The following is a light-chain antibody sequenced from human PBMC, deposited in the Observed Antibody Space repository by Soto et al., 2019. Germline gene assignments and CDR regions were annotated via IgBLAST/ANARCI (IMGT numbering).Light chain of an antibody. CDR2: GVS. CDR1: SSDVGDYNY. CDR3: SSYTSTNPLV. J-gene: IGLJ2*01. V-gene: IGLV2-14*01. Sequence: QSALTQPASVSGSPGQSITISCTGTSSDVGDYNYVSWYQQHPGKAPKLIIYGVSNRPSGISNRFSGSKSGNTASLTISGLQAEDEADYSCSSYTSTNPLVFGGGTKLTVL.